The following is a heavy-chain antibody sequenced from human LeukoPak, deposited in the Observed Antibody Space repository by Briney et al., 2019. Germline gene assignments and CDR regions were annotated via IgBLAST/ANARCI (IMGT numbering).Heavy chain of an antibody. J-gene: IGHJ3*02. V-gene: IGHV3-23*01. CDR1: RFTFSSYD. Sequence: PGGSLRLSCAASRFTFSSYDMSWVRQAPGKGLEWVSAISGSGGSTYYADSVKGRFTISRDNSKNTLYLQMNSLRAEDTAVYYCARGRQPGPIGVNDAFDIWGQETMVTVSS. CDR3: ARGRQPGPIGVNDAFDI. D-gene: IGHD3-10*01. CDR2: ISGSGGST.